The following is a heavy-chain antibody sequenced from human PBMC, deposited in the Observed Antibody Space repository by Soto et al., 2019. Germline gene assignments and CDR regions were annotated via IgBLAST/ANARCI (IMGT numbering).Heavy chain of an antibody. CDR3: ARESRDYADGKDY. CDR2: TYYRSKWYN. V-gene: IGHV6-1*01. Sequence: PSQTLSLTCAISGDSVSSNSAAWNWIRPSPSRGLEWLGRTYYRSKWYNDYAVSVKSRITINPDTSKSQFSLQLNSVTPEDTAVYYCARESRDYADGKDYWGQGTLVTVSS. D-gene: IGHD4-17*01. J-gene: IGHJ4*02. CDR1: GDSVSSNSAA.